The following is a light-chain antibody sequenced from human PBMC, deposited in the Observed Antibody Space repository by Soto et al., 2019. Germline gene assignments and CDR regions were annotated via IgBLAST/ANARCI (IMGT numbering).Light chain of an antibody. V-gene: IGLV1-47*01. CDR3: AAWDDSLSGWV. CDR1: SSNIGSNF. J-gene: IGLJ3*02. CDR2: RNN. Sequence: QSVLTQPPSASGTPGQRVTISCSGSSSNIGSNFVYWYQQFPGTAPKLLIYRNNQRPSGVPDRFSGSKSGTSASLAISGLPSEDEADYHCAAWDDSLSGWVFGGGTKLTGL.